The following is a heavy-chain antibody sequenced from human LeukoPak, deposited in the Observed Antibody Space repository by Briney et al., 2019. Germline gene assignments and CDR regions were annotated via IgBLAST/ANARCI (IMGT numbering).Heavy chain of an antibody. CDR3: TRGRLTMT. D-gene: IGHD3-22*01. CDR2: IKEDGSEK. J-gene: IGHJ5*02. CDR1: GFTFSSSW. V-gene: IGHV3-7*01. Sequence: GGSLRLSCAASGFTFSSSWMSWVRQAPGKGLEWVANIKEDGSEKCYVEPVKGRFSISRDNAKNSLYLQMNSLRVEDTAVYYCTRGRLTMTWGQGPLVTVPS.